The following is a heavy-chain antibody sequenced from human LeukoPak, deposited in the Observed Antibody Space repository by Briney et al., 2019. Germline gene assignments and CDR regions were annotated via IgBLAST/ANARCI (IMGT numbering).Heavy chain of an antibody. V-gene: IGHV3-74*01. D-gene: IGHD2-15*01. CDR3: ARGYPYCSGGSCYSGNWFDP. J-gene: IGHJ5*02. CDR1: GFTFSSYW. Sequence: GGSLRLSCAASGFTFSSYWMHWVRQAPGKGLVWVSRISSDGSSTSYADSVKGRFTISGDNAKNTLYLQMNSLRAEDTAVYYCARGYPYCSGGSCYSGNWFDPWGQGTLVTVSS. CDR2: ISSDGSST.